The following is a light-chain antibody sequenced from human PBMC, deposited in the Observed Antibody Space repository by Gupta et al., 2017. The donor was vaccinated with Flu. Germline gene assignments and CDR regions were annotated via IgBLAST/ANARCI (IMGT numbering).Light chain of an antibody. CDR1: QEISIY. CDR3: QQYNIYPLT. J-gene: IGKJ4*01. V-gene: IGKV1-16*02. Sequence: DIQLTQSTSSLSASVGDRVTITCRASQEISIYLAWFQQKPGKAPKSLIHSASSLQRGVPSKFSGSGSGTDFTLTINNLQPEDFATYYCQQYNIYPLTFGGGTKVEIK. CDR2: SAS.